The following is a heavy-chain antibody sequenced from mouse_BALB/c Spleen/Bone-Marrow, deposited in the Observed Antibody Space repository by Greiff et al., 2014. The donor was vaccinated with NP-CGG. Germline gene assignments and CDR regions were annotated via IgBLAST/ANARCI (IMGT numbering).Heavy chain of an antibody. CDR2: INPNIGGT. Sequence: EVKLEESGPELVKPGASVKISCKPSGYTFTDYTLHWVKQSHGKSLEWIGGINPNIGGTTYNQKFKDKASLTLNKSSTTAYMELRSLTSDDSAVYYCARGRLYYWRQGIPLTVSS. J-gene: IGHJ2*01. CDR3: ARGRLYY. V-gene: IGHV1-22*01. CDR1: GYTFTDYT.